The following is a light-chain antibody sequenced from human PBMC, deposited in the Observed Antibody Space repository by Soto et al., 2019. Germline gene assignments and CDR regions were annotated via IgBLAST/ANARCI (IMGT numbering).Light chain of an antibody. CDR1: DIGGYKY. Sequence: HSALTQPASVSGSPGQSITISCTGDIGGYKYVSWYQQHPGKAPKLMIYAVSNRPSGVSNRFSGSKSGNTASLTISGLQAEDEADYYCTSYTSSNTVVFGGGTKVTVL. CDR2: AVS. CDR3: TSYTSSNTVV. V-gene: IGLV2-14*01. J-gene: IGLJ2*01.